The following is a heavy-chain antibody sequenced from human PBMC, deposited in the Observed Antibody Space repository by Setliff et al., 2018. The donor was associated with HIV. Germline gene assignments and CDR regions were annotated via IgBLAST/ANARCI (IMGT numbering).Heavy chain of an antibody. Sequence: ASVKVSCKASGYTFTDYYMHWVQQAPGKGLEWMGRVDPEDGETIYAEKFQGRVTITADTSTDTAYMELSSLRSEDTAVYYCATSTGCSGWYSRKLCPFDLWGRGTLVTVSS. V-gene: IGHV1-69-2*01. CDR2: VDPEDGET. D-gene: IGHD6-19*01. J-gene: IGHJ2*01. CDR1: GYTFTDYY. CDR3: ATSTGCSGWYSRKLCPFDL.